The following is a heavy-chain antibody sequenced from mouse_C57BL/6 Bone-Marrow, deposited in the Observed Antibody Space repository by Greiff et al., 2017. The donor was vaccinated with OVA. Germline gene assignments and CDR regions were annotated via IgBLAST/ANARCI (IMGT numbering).Heavy chain of an antibody. CDR1: GYTFTSYW. D-gene: IGHD1-1*01. CDR3: ARSREYYYGSVYYFDY. J-gene: IGHJ2*01. Sequence: QVQLQQPGTELVKPGASVKLSCKASGYTFTSYWMHWVKQRPGQGLEWIGNINPSNGGTNYNEKFKSKATLTVDKSSSTAYMQLSSLTSEDSAVYYCARSREYYYGSVYYFDYWGQGTTLTVSS. V-gene: IGHV1-53*01. CDR2: INPSNGGT.